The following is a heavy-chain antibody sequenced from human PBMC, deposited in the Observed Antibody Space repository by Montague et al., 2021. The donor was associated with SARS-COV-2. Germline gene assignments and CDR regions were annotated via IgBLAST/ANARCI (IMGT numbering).Heavy chain of an antibody. J-gene: IGHJ4*02. Sequence: SETLSLTCAVYGASFSGYYWSWIRQPPGKGREWIGEINQGGSTKYKSSXKGGVTISADTSKKQFSLKMSSVTAADTAVYYCARGSVFRYYDFLTGSRSYFDYWGQGTLVTVSS. CDR2: INQGGST. CDR1: GASFSGYY. V-gene: IGHV4-34*01. D-gene: IGHD3-9*01. CDR3: ARGSVFRYYDFLTGSRSYFDY.